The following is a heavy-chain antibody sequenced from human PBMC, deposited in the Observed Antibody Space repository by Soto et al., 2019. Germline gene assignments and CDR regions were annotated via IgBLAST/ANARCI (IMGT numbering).Heavy chain of an antibody. V-gene: IGHV4-39*07. D-gene: IGHD4-17*01. CDR3: ARDFDADSRTDFDF. CDR1: GASISSYNY. J-gene: IGHJ4*02. Sequence: SETLSLSCNVSGASISSYNYSGWFRHPPGKGLEWIGSIIYSGDIMYNPSLQSRLTLFVDTSKNQFSLKLSSVTAEDTALYFCARDFDADSRTDFDFWGQGTLVTVSS. CDR2: IIYSGDI.